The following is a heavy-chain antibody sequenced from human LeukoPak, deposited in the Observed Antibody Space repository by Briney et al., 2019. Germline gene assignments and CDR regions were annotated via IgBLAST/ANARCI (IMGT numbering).Heavy chain of an antibody. CDR1: GFTFSNYA. CDR2: ISGSGDYT. Sequence: GGSLRLSCAASGFTFSNYAMSWVRQAPGRGLEWVSAISGSGDYTNYADSVRGRFTISRDNSKNTLYLQMNSLRAEDTAVYYCAKDESFTGIDFDYWGQGTLVTVSS. D-gene: IGHD1-26*01. V-gene: IGHV3-23*01. J-gene: IGHJ4*02. CDR3: AKDESFTGIDFDY.